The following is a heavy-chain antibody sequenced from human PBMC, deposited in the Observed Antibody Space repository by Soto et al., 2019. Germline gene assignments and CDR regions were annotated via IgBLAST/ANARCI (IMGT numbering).Heavy chain of an antibody. CDR2: IYHSGST. CDR3: ARDERAITFGGVIVGGWFDP. D-gene: IGHD3-16*02. CDR1: GGSISSSNW. Sequence: QVQLQESGPGLVKPSGTLSLTCAVSGGSISSSNWWSWVRQPPGKGLEWIGEIYHSGSTNYNPSPKSRVTISVDKSKNQCSLKLSSVTAADTAVYYCARDERAITFGGVIVGGWFDPWGQGTLVTVSS. V-gene: IGHV4-4*02. J-gene: IGHJ5*02.